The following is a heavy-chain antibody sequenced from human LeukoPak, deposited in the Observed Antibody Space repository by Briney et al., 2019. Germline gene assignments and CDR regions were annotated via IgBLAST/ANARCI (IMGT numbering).Heavy chain of an antibody. CDR1: GYTFTGYY. V-gene: IGHV1-2*04. J-gene: IGHJ4*02. CDR3: ARDPDYDYGDY. CDR2: INPNSGGT. Sequence: ASVKVSCKASGYTFTGYYMHWVRQAPGQGLEWMGWINPNSGGTNYAQKFQGWVTMTRDTSISTAYMELNRLRSDDTAVYYCARDPDYDYGDYWGQGTLVTVSS. D-gene: IGHD4-17*01.